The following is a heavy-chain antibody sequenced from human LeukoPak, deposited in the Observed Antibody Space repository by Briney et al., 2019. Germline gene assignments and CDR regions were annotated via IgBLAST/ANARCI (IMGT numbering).Heavy chain of an antibody. CDR2: ISYDGSNK. CDR3: AKDRAAADPQNSHYYYYGMDV. V-gene: IGHV3-30*18. Sequence: GRSLRLSCAASGFTFSSYGMHWVRQAPGKGLEWVAVISYDGSNKYYADSVKGRFTISRDNSKNTLYLQMNSLRAEDTAVYYCAKDRAAADPQNSHYYYYGMDVWGQGTTVTVSS. D-gene: IGHD6-13*01. J-gene: IGHJ6*02. CDR1: GFTFSSYG.